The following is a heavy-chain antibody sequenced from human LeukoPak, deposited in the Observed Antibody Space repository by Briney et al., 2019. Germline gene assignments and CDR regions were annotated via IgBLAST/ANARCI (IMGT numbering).Heavy chain of an antibody. Sequence: GGSLRLSCAASGFTFSSYWMHWVRQVPGKGLVWVSRINRDGSSTSYADSVKGRFTISRDNAKNTLYLQMNSLRAEDTAVYYCARGSGYYSYDAFDIWGQGTMVTVSP. CDR2: INRDGSST. J-gene: IGHJ3*02. V-gene: IGHV3-74*01. CDR1: GFTFSSYW. CDR3: ARGSGYYSYDAFDI. D-gene: IGHD3-22*01.